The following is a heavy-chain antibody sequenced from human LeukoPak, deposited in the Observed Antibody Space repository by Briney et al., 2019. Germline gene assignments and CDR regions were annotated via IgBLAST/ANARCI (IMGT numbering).Heavy chain of an antibody. V-gene: IGHV3-33*01. CDR1: GISFRSYG. Sequence: GRSLRLSCAASGISFRSYGMHWVRQAPGKGLEWVTFIWYDGSNEYYADSVKGRLTISRDNSKNTLYLQMNSLRAEDTAVYYCAREGPRGNSQFDYWGQGTLVTVSS. CDR3: AREGPRGNSQFDY. CDR2: IWYDGSNE. J-gene: IGHJ4*02. D-gene: IGHD2/OR15-2a*01.